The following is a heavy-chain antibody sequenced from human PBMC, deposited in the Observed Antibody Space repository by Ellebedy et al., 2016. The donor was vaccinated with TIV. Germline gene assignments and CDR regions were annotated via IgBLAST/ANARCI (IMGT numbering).Heavy chain of an antibody. Sequence: GGSLRLSCVASGFSFSSYWMSWVRQAPGKGLEWVANINQDGSDKYYVDSLRGRFTISRANAKNSLYLQMNSLRGEDTAVYYCATDGSYGDYRSPTHAFVMWGQGTLVTVSS. V-gene: IGHV3-7*01. CDR3: ATDGSYGDYRSPTHAFVM. D-gene: IGHD3-16*01. CDR2: INQDGSDK. CDR1: GFSFSSYW. J-gene: IGHJ3*02.